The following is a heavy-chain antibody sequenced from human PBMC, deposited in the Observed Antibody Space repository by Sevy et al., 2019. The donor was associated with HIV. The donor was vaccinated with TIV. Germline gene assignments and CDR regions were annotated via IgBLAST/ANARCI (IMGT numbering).Heavy chain of an antibody. D-gene: IGHD2-21*02. Sequence: GGSLRLSCAASGFTFSTYAVSWVRQAPGKGLEWVAALNGDRKYYAGTVKGRFTISRDNPKNTVYPKVNSLRVEDTALYYGGKEETAPYFDCWGQGTLVTVSS. V-gene: IGHV3-23*01. CDR1: GFTFSTYA. J-gene: IGHJ4*02. CDR2: LNGDRK. CDR3: GKEETAPYFDC.